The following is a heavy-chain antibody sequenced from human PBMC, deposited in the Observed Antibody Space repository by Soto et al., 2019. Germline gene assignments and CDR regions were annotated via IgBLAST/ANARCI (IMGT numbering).Heavy chain of an antibody. CDR1: GGTFSSYA. J-gene: IGHJ4*02. V-gene: IGHV1-69*13. CDR2: IIPIFGTA. CDR3: ARGLGYSYVLDY. Sequence: ASVKVSCKASGGTFSSYAISWVRQAPGQGLEWMGGIIPIFGTANYAQKFQGRVTITADESTSTAYMELSSLRSEDTAVYYCARGLGYSYVLDYWGQGTLVTVSS. D-gene: IGHD5-18*01.